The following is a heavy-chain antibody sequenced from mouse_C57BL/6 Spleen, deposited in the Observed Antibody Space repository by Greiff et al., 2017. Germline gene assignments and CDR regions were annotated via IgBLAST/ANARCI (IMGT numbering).Heavy chain of an antibody. CDR1: GYSITSGYY. Sequence: EVKLQESGPGLVKPSQSLSLTCSVTGYSITSGYYWNWIRQFPGNKLEWMGYISYDGSNNYNPSLKNRISITRDTSKNQFFLKLNSVTTEDTATYYCAREGGGNYDWYFDVWGTGTTVTVSS. J-gene: IGHJ1*03. V-gene: IGHV3-6*01. D-gene: IGHD2-1*01. CDR2: ISYDGSN. CDR3: AREGGGNYDWYFDV.